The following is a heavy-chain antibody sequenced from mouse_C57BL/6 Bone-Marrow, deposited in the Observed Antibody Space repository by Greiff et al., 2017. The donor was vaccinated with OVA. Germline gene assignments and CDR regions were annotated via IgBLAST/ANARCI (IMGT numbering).Heavy chain of an antibody. J-gene: IGHJ4*01. V-gene: IGHV14-1*01. CDR1: GFNIKDYY. CDR3: TTWGIYYGNYCAMDY. D-gene: IGHD2-1*01. Sequence: EVQLQQSGAELVRPGASVKLSCTASGFNIKDYYMHWVKQRPEQGLEWIGRIDPEDGDTEYAPKFQGKATMTADTSSNTAYLQLSSLTSEDTAVYYCTTWGIYYGNYCAMDYWGQGTSVTVSS. CDR2: IDPEDGDT.